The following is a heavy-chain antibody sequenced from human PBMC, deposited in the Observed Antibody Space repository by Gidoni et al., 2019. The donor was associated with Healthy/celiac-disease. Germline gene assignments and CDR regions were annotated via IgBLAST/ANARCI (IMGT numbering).Heavy chain of an antibody. CDR1: GFTFSSDS. D-gene: IGHD5-12*01. CDR2: ISSSSSSI. CDR3: SKSIVATGFYYYYGMDV. Sequence: EVQLVESGGGLVKPGGSLRLSCAASGFTFSSDSMNWVRQAPGKGLEWVSSISSSSSSIYYADSVKGRFTISRDNAKNSLYLQMNSLRAEDTAVYYCSKSIVATGFYYYYGMDVWGQGTTVTVSS. V-gene: IGHV3-21*01. J-gene: IGHJ6*02.